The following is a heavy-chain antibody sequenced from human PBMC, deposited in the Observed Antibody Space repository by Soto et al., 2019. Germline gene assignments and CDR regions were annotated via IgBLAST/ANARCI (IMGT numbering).Heavy chain of an antibody. CDR2: ISYDGSNK. Sequence: LRLSCAASGFTFSSYGMHWVRQARGKGLEWVAVISYDGSNKYYADSVKGRFTISRDNSKNTLYLQMNSLRAEDTAVDYCAKDRYRSAFDYWGQGSLVTVCS. CDR1: GFTFSSYG. V-gene: IGHV3-30*18. J-gene: IGHJ4*02. D-gene: IGHD6-19*01. CDR3: AKDRYRSAFDY.